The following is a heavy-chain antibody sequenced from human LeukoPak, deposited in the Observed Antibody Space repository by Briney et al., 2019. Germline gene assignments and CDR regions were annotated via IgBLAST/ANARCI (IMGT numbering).Heavy chain of an antibody. Sequence: ASVKVSCKASGYTFTGYYMHWVRQAPGQGLEWMGWINPNSGGTNYAQKFQGRVTMTRDTSISTAYMELSRLRSDDTAVYYCARGRQLRSGAFDIWGQGTMVTVSS. V-gene: IGHV1-2*02. CDR2: INPNSGGT. J-gene: IGHJ3*02. CDR1: GYTFTGYY. D-gene: IGHD3-3*01. CDR3: ARGRQLRSGAFDI.